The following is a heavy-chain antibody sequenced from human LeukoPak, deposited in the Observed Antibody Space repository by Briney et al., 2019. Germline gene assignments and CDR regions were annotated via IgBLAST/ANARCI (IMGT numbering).Heavy chain of an antibody. J-gene: IGHJ4*02. V-gene: IGHV1-69*01. D-gene: IGHD3-22*01. CDR3: ARDHGYYYDSSGYSKFHY. CDR1: GGTFSSYA. Sequence: SVKVSCKASGGTFSSYAISWVRQAPGQGLEWMGGIIPIFGTANYAQKLQGRVTITADESTSTAYMELSSLRSEDTAVYYCARDHGYYYDSSGYSKFHYWGQGTLVTVSS. CDR2: IIPIFGTA.